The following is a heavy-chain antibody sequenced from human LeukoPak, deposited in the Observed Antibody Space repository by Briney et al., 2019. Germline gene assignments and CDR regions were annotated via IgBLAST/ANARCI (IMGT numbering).Heavy chain of an antibody. J-gene: IGHJ5*02. Sequence: GESLNISCKGSGHSFTSHWISWVRQMPGKGLEWMGRIDPSDSYTNYSPSFQGHVTISADKSITTAYLQWSSLRASDTAMYYCARLEYYDSSWGQGTLVTVSS. CDR3: ARLEYYDSS. V-gene: IGHV5-10-1*01. CDR1: GHSFTSHW. CDR2: IDPSDSYT. D-gene: IGHD3-22*01.